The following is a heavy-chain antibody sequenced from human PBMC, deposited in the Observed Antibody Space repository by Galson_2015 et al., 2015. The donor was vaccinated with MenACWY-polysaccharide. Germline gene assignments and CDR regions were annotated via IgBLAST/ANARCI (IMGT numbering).Heavy chain of an antibody. D-gene: IGHD3-10*01. V-gene: IGHV3-23*01. CDR3: VRGLSGDY. J-gene: IGHJ4*02. CDR2: ISDGGGRT. CDR1: GFTFSSYG. Sequence: SLRLSCAASGFTFSSYGMSWVRQAPGKGLEWVSGISDGGGRTYYADSVKGRFTISRDSPKNTLYLQMNSLRAEDTATYYCVRGLSGDYWGQGTLVTVSS.